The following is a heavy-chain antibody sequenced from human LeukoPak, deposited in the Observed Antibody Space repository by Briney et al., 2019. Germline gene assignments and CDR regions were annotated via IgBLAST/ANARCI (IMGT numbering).Heavy chain of an antibody. CDR1: GFTFSSYA. J-gene: IGHJ4*02. D-gene: IGHD6-6*01. V-gene: IGHV3-23*01. CDR3: AKDRIEARTHFDY. Sequence: GGSLRLSCAASGFTFSSYAMSWVRQAPGKGVEWVSAISGSGGSTYYADSVKGRFTISRDNSKNTLYLQMNSLRAEDTAVYYCAKDRIEARTHFDYWGQGTLVTVSS. CDR2: ISGSGGST.